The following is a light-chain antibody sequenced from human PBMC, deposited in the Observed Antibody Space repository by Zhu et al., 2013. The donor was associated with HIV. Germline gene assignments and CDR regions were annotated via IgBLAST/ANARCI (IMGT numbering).Light chain of an antibody. CDR1: ETVSSNY. CDR2: GAS. CDR3: QQYTLSPWT. Sequence: EIVLTQSPGTLSLSPGEGATLSCRASETVSSNYLVWYQQKPGQAPRLLIYGASSRATGIPDRFSGSGSGTDFTLTINRLEPDDSAVYYCQQYTLSPWTFGQGTKVEIK. V-gene: IGKV3-20*01. J-gene: IGKJ1*01.